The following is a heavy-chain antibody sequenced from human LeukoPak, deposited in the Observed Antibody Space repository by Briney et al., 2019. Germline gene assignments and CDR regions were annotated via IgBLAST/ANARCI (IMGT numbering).Heavy chain of an antibody. CDR3: SGTVTTSGAFDI. D-gene: IGHD4-17*01. CDR1: GFTVSTNS. CDR2: IYSDNT. V-gene: IGHV3-53*01. J-gene: IGHJ3*02. Sequence: GGSLRLSCTVSGFTVSTNSMSWVRQAPGKGLEWVSFIYSDNTHYSDSVKGRFTISRDNSKNTLYLQMNSLRAADTAVYYCSGTVTTSGAFDIWGQGTTVTVSS.